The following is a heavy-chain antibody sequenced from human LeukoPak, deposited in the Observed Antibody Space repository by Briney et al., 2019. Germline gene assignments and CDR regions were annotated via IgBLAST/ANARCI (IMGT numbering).Heavy chain of an antibody. CDR3: AKDGSSGYYLTGNWFDP. D-gene: IGHD3-22*01. J-gene: IGHJ5*02. CDR2: ITGSGGST. Sequence: GGSLRLSCAASGFTFSSYVMSWVRQAPGKGLEWVSAITGSGGSTYYADSVKGRFTISRDNSKNTLYLQMNSLRAEDTAVYYCAKDGSSGYYLTGNWFDPWGQGALVTVSS. V-gene: IGHV3-23*01. CDR1: GFTFSSYV.